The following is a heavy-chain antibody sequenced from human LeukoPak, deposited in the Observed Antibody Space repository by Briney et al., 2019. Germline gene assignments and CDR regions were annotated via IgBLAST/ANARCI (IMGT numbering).Heavy chain of an antibody. CDR3: ARYTSSSLNWFALNWFDP. D-gene: IGHD6-6*01. Sequence: SQTLSLTCTVSGGSISSGGYYWSWIRQPPGKGLEWIGYIYHSGSTYYNPSLKSRVTISVDGSKNQFSLKLSSVTAADTAVYYCARYTSSSLNWFALNWFDPWGQGTLVTVSS. CDR2: IYHSGST. V-gene: IGHV4-30-2*01. CDR1: GGSISSGGYY. J-gene: IGHJ5*02.